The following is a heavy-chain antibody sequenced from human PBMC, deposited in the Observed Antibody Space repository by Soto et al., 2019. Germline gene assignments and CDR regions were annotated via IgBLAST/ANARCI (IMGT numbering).Heavy chain of an antibody. V-gene: IGHV3-72*01. Sequence: EVQLVESGGGLVQPGGSLRLSCAASGFTFSDYYMDWVRQAPGEGLEWVGRTRNKANSYTTEYAASVKGRFTISRDDSKNSLYLQMNSLKTEDTAVYYFARGNRAFDIWGQGTMVTVSS. CDR1: GFTFSDYY. CDR2: TRNKANSYTT. CDR3: ARGNRAFDI. J-gene: IGHJ3*02.